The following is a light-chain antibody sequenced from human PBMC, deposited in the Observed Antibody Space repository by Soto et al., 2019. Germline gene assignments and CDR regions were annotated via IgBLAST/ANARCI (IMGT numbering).Light chain of an antibody. CDR1: SSNIGAGYD. CDR2: GNS. Sequence: QAVLTQPPSVSGAPGQRVTISCTGSSSNIGAGYDVHWYQQLPGTAPKLLIYGNSNRPSGVPDRLSGSKSGTSASLAITGLQAEDEADYYCPSYDSSLRGVVFGGGTKLTVL. V-gene: IGLV1-40*01. J-gene: IGLJ2*01. CDR3: PSYDSSLRGVV.